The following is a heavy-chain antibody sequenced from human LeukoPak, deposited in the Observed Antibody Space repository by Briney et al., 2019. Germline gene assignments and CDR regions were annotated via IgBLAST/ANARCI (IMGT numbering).Heavy chain of an antibody. CDR1: GFIFSDHA. J-gene: IGHJ4*02. V-gene: IGHV3-23*01. CDR3: AKDPPLVGYSSSWYQGETLFDY. D-gene: IGHD6-13*01. Sequence: GGSLRLSCAASGFIFSDHAMNWVRQAPGRGLEWVSAISGSGGSTYYADSVKGRFTISRDNSKNTLYLQMNSLRAEDTAVYYCAKDPPLVGYSSSWYQGETLFDYWGQGTLVTVSS. CDR2: ISGSGGST.